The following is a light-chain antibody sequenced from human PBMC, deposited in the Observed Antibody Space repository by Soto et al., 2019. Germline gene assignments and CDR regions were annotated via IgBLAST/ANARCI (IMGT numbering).Light chain of an antibody. CDR3: LQDDNYPLT. CDR2: STS. J-gene: IGKJ4*01. Sequence: IQMTQSPSSLSASVGDRVTITCRASQNINNYLNWYQQKPGKAPNLLIYSTSNLQSGVPSRFSGSGSGTDFTLTISSLQPEDFATYYCLQDDNYPLTFGGGTKVDIK. V-gene: IGKV1-6*01. CDR1: QNINNY.